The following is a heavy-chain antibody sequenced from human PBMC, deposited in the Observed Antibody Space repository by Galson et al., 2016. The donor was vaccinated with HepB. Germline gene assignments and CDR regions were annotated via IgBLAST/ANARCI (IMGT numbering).Heavy chain of an antibody. D-gene: IGHD2-15*01. V-gene: IGHV1-69*13. CDR3: AEDGTDWMGGSCNAD. CDR2: IIPIFGAA. CDR1: GGTFSSYA. Sequence: SVKVSCKASGGTFSSYAIGWVRQAPGQGLEWMGGIIPIFGAANYAQKFQGRVTITADESTSTAYLELSSLRSEDTAVYYCAEDGTDWMGGSCNADWGQGTLVTVSS. J-gene: IGHJ4*02.